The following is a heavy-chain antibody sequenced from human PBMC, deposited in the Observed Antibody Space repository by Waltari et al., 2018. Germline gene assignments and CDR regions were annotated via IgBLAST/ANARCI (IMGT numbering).Heavy chain of an antibody. D-gene: IGHD2-2*02. Sequence: QVNLVESGGGVVQPGGSLRLSCATSGFTFSNFGMHWVRQAPGKGLGWWDLIWFDGSDKFYADSVRGRFTISRDNSARTLYLDMDSLRLDDTAMYYCAKDAFGNTYLDFWGQGTLVTVSS. CDR1: GFTFSNFG. CDR3: AKDAFGNTYLDF. J-gene: IGHJ4*02. V-gene: IGHV3-30*02. CDR2: IWFDGSDK.